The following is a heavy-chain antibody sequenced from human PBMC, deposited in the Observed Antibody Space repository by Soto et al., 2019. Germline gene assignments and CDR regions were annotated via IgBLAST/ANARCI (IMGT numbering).Heavy chain of an antibody. CDR2: IGGST. V-gene: IGHV3-23*01. CDR3: AKDLKSRYCASAMDV. D-gene: IGHD2-15*01. CDR1: GFTFSSYA. Sequence: VQLLESGGGLVKPGGSLRLSCEASGFTFSSYAMSWVRQAPGKGLEWVSTIGGSTDSADSVKGRFSIARDISKNMMYMQMNSLRADDTAVYHCAKDLKSRYCASAMDVWGQGTTVTVSS. J-gene: IGHJ6*02.